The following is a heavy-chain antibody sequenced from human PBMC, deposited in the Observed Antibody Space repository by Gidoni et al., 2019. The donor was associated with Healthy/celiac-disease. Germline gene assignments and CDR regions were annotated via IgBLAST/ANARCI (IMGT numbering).Heavy chain of an antibody. D-gene: IGHD4-17*01. CDR3: ARDLAVSTVTQIYYYYGMDV. CDR1: GFPCSSYG. V-gene: IGHV3-33*01. J-gene: IGHJ6*02. CDR2: IWYDGMND. Sequence: QVQLVESGGVVFQPGRSLRLSCAASGFPCSSYGMRWVRQAPGKGLEWVAVIWYDGMNDYYADSVKCRFTISRDNSKNTLYLPMNSLRAEDTAVYYCARDLAVSTVTQIYYYYGMDVWGQGTTVTVSS.